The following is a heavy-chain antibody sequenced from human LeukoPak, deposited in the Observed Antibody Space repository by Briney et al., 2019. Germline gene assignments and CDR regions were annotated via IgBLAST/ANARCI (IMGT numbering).Heavy chain of an antibody. CDR1: GYRFTNYW. CDR3: ARLSDYHYMDV. J-gene: IGHJ6*03. V-gene: IGHV5-51*01. Sequence: GESLKISCKGSGYRFTNYWIGWVRQMPGKGLEWMGIIYPGDSDARYSSSFQGQVTISADKSISTAHLQWSSLKASDTAMYYCARLSDYHYMDVWGKGTTVTVSS. CDR2: IYPGDSDA.